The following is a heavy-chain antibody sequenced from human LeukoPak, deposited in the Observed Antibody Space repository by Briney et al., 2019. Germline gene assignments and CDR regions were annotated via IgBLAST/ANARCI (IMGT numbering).Heavy chain of an antibody. J-gene: IGHJ6*03. CDR1: GYTFTSYD. CDR2: MNPNSGNT. CDR3: ARAFRGHTQLGSYYYYMDV. D-gene: IGHD1-1*01. Sequence: ASVKVSCKASGYTFTSYDINWVRQATGHRLEWMGWMNPNSGNTGYAQNFQGRLTMSRNISISTAYMELSSLRSEDTAVYYCARAFRGHTQLGSYYYYMDVWGKGTTVTVSS. V-gene: IGHV1-8*01.